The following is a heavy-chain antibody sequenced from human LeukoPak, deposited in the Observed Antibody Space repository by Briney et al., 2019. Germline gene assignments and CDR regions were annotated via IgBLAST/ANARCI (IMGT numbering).Heavy chain of an antibody. J-gene: IGHJ1*01. Sequence: GRSLRLSCAASGFTFSSYAMHWVRQAPGKGLEWVAVISYDGSNKYYADSVKGRFTISRDNSKNTLYLQMNSLRAEDTAVYYCAYHGAGREYFQHWGQGTLVTVSS. CDR2: ISYDGSNK. V-gene: IGHV3-30-3*01. D-gene: IGHD6-19*01. CDR1: GFTFSSYA. CDR3: AYHGAGREYFQH.